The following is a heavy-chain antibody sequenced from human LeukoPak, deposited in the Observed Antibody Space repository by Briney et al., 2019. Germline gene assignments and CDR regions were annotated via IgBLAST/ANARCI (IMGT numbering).Heavy chain of an antibody. D-gene: IGHD2-2*01. J-gene: IGHJ3*02. V-gene: IGHV1-2*02. CDR3: ASTYRIDQLLLGFDI. CDR1: GYTFTSYD. Sequence: ASVKVSCKASGYTFTSYDINWVRQATGQGLEWMGWINPNSGGTNYAQKFQGRVTMTRDTSISTAYMELSRLRSDDTAVYYCASTYRIDQLLLGFDIWGQGAMVTVSS. CDR2: INPNSGGT.